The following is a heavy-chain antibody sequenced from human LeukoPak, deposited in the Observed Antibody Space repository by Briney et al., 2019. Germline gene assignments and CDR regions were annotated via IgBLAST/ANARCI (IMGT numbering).Heavy chain of an antibody. J-gene: IGHJ6*03. V-gene: IGHV4-4*09. CDR3: ARHGPARIAARPLYYYYYMDV. CDR2: IYTSGST. D-gene: IGHD6-6*01. CDR1: GGSISSYY. Sequence: PSETLSLTCTVSGGSISSYYWSWIRQPPGKGLEWIGYIYTSGSTNYNPSLNSRVTISVDTSKTQFSLKLSSVTAADTAVDYGARHGPARIAARPLYYYYYMDVWGKGTTVTVSS.